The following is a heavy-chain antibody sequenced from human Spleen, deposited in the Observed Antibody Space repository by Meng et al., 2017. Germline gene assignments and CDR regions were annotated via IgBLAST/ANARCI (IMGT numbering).Heavy chain of an antibody. V-gene: IGHV1-2*02. CDR3: AREGLERRPLGGDDAFDI. CDR2: INPNSGGT. J-gene: IGHJ3*02. Sequence: ASVKVSCKASGYTFTANYMHWVRQAPGQGLEWMGWINPNSGGTNYAQKFQGRVTMTRDTSISTAYMELSRLRSDDTAVYYCAREGLERRPLGGDDAFDIWGQGTMVTVSS. CDR1: GYTFTANY. D-gene: IGHD1-1*01.